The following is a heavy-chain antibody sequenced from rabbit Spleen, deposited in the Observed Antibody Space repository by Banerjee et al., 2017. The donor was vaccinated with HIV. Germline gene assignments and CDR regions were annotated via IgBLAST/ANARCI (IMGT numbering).Heavy chain of an antibody. CDR3: ATSRDYPNSHAYGL. J-gene: IGHJ3*01. D-gene: IGHD6-1*01. CDR1: GFSFSGSYY. V-gene: IGHV1S40*01. Sequence: QSLEESGGDLVKPGASLTLTCTASGFSFSGSYYMCWVRQASGKGLEWIACIYVGGGSTYYPNWAKGRFTISKTSSTTVTLQMSRLTAADTATYFCATSRDYPNSHAYGLWGQGTLVTVS. CDR2: IYVGGGST.